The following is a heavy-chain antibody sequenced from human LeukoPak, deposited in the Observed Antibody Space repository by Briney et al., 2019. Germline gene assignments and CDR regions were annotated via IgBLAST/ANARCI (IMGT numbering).Heavy chain of an antibody. CDR2: ISSSSTYT. D-gene: IGHD6-25*01. CDR3: ARMVASGVWLLDN. CDR1: GFTFSNYN. V-gene: IGHV3-21*01. J-gene: IGHJ4*02. Sequence: GGSLRLSCAASGFTFSNYNMNWVRQAPGKGLEWVSSISSSSTYTYYADSVKGRFTISRDNAKNSLYLQMNSLRAEDTAVYYCARMVASGVWLLDNWGLGTLVIVSS.